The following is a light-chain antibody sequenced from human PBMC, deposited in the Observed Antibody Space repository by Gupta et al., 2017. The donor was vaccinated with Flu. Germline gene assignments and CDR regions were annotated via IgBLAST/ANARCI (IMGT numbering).Light chain of an antibody. CDR2: NDS. CDR3: AAWDDSLNGLWV. J-gene: IGLJ3*02. Sequence: VTISCSGSSSNIGRNVVSWYQHVPGRAPKLLIYNDSQRPSGVPDRFSCSKSGTSASLAISGLQSEDEADYYCAAWDDSLNGLWVFGGGTQLTVL. CDR1: SSNIGRNV. V-gene: IGLV1-44*01.